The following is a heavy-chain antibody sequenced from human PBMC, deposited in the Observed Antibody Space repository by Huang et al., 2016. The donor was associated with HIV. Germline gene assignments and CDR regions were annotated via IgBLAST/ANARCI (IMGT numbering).Heavy chain of an antibody. CDR2: IVSGGSNE. CDR1: GFIFDNFG. J-gene: IGHJ6*03. V-gene: IGHV3-30*02. CDR3: ARAVDGFNSKGFYMDV. D-gene: IGHD5-12*01. Sequence: QVQLVESGGGVVQPGGSLRLSCGASGFIFDNFGMQGVRQGPGKGLKWVAFIVSGGSNEYNGESVKGRFSISRDNFENMVYLQMNSLGDGDTAIYYCARAVDGFNSKGFYMDVWGKGTAVIVSS.